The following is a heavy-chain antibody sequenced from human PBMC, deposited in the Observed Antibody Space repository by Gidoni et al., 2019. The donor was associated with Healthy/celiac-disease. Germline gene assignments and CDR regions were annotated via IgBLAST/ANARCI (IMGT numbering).Heavy chain of an antibody. D-gene: IGHD3-3*01. CDR2: ISGRGCST. CDR3: AKDESPYYDFWSGYFYSGAGGPEITYGMDV. Sequence: EVQLLESGGGLVQPGGSLRLSCAASGYTFSSYAMSWVRQAPGKGLEWVSAISGRGCSTYYAASVKGPFTISRDNSKNTLYLQMNSLRAEDTAVYYCAKDESPYYDFWSGYFYSGAGGPEITYGMDVWGQVTTVTVSS. V-gene: IGHV3-23*01. J-gene: IGHJ6*02. CDR1: GYTFSSYA.